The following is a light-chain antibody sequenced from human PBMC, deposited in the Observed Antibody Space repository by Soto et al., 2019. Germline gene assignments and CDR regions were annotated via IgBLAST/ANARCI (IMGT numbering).Light chain of an antibody. CDR1: SSDVGEYNY. CDR3: SSYTSSTTRV. V-gene: IGLV2-14*01. CDR2: DVS. Sequence: QSALTQPASVSGSPGQSITISCTGTSSDVGEYNYVSWYQQHPGKAPKLMIYDVSNRPSGVSNRFSGSKSGSTAYLTISGIKAEDEADYYCSSYTSSTTRVFGTGTKLTVL. J-gene: IGLJ1*01.